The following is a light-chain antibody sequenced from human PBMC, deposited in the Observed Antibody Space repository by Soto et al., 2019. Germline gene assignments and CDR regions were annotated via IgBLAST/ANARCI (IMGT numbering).Light chain of an antibody. CDR3: QQYNNPT. CDR2: GAS. V-gene: IGKV3-15*01. J-gene: IGKJ1*01. Sequence: EIVMTQSPATLSVSPGERATLSCRASQSVSSNLAWYQQKPGQAPRLLIYGASTRATGIPARFSGGGSDTEFTLTISSLQSEDFAVYYCQQYNNPTFGQGTKV. CDR1: QSVSSN.